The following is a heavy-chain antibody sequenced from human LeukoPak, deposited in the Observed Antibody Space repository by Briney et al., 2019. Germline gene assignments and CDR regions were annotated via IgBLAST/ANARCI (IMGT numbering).Heavy chain of an antibody. J-gene: IGHJ4*02. CDR1: GFTFSSYS. Sequence: GGSLRLSCAASGFTFSSYSMNWVRQAPGKGLEWVSSISSSSSYIYYADSVKGRFTISRDNAKNSLYLQMNSLRAEDTAVYYCARDLRGTDFDYWGQGTLVTVSP. CDR3: ARDLRGTDFDY. CDR2: ISSSSSYI. V-gene: IGHV3-21*01. D-gene: IGHD1-1*01.